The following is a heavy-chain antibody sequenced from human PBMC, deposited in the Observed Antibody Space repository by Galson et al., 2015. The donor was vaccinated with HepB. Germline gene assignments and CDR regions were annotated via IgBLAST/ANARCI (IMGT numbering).Heavy chain of an antibody. CDR1: GYTFTSYG. J-gene: IGHJ4*02. D-gene: IGHD2-15*01. CDR3: ARAAATLDY. V-gene: IGHV1-2*02. CDR2: INPNSGGT. Sequence: SVKVSCKASGYTFTSYGISWVRQAPGQGLEWMGWINPNSGGTNYAQKFQGRVTMTRDTSISTAYMELSRLRSDDTAVYYCARAAATLDYWGQGTLVTVSS.